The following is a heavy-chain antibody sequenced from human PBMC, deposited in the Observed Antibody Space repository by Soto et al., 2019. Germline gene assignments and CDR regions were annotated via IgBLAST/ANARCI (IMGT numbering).Heavy chain of an antibody. CDR1: GFTFSSYA. Sequence: GGSLRLSCAASGFTFSSYAMSWVRQAPGKGLEWVSAISGSGGSTYYADSVKGRFTISRDNSKNTLYLQMNSLRAEDTAVYYCSKPQWDPGAFDAFDIWGQGTMVTVSS. D-gene: IGHD1-26*01. J-gene: IGHJ3*02. CDR3: SKPQWDPGAFDAFDI. V-gene: IGHV3-23*01. CDR2: ISGSGGST.